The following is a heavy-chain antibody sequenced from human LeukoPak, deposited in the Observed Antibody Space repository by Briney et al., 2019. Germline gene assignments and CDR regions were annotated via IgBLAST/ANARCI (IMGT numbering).Heavy chain of an antibody. CDR1: GFTFSSYS. D-gene: IGHD5-24*01. J-gene: IGHJ4*02. CDR3: ARDLEMAY. CDR2: ISSSSSTI. V-gene: IGHV3-48*01. Sequence: GGSLRLSCAASGFTFSSYSMNWVRQAPGKGLEWVSYISSSSSTIYYADSVKGRFTISRDNAKNSLYLRMNSLRAEDTAVYYCARDLEMAYWGQGTLVTVSS.